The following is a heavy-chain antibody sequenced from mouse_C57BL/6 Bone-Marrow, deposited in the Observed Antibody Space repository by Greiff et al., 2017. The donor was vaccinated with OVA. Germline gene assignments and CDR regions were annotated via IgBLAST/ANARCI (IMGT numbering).Heavy chain of an antibody. J-gene: IGHJ2*01. V-gene: IGHV1-59*01. CDR1: GYTFTSYW. CDR2: IDPSDSYT. CDR3: AAVVGDY. D-gene: IGHD1-1*01. Sequence: QVQLQQPGAELVRPGTSVKLSCKASGYTFTSYWMHWVKQRPGQGLEWIGVIDPSDSYTNYNQKFKGKATLTVDTSSSTAYMQLSSLTSEDSAVYYCAAVVGDYWGKGTTLTVSS.